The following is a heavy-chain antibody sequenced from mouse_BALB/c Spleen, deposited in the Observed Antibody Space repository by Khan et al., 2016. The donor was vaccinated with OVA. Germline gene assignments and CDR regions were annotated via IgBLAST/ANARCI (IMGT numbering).Heavy chain of an antibody. J-gene: IGHJ3*01. Sequence: VQLKESGPSLVQPSQTLSLTCSVTGDSITSGFWSWIRKFPGNKLEYMGYMIYSGYTYYIPSLNGRFSITRPTSTNQSSLHLNSVTTEDTATYYCARSTYRYAFAYWGQGTLVTVSA. CDR1: GDSITSGF. CDR3: ARSTYRYAFAY. D-gene: IGHD2-14*01. V-gene: IGHV3-8*02. CDR2: MIYSGYT.